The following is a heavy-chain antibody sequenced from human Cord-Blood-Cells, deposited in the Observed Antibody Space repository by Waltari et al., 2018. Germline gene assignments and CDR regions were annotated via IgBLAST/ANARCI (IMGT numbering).Heavy chain of an antibody. D-gene: IGHD1-26*01. CDR2: INHSGST. Sequence: QVQLQQWGAGLLKPSETLSLTCAVSGGSFSGYSWSWLRQPPGKGLEWIGEINHSGSTNYNPSLKSRVTISVDTSKNQFSLKLSSVTAADTAVYYCASSWELQGNWFDPWGQGTLVTVSS. CDR3: ASSWELQGNWFDP. J-gene: IGHJ5*02. CDR1: GGSFSGYS. V-gene: IGHV4-34*01.